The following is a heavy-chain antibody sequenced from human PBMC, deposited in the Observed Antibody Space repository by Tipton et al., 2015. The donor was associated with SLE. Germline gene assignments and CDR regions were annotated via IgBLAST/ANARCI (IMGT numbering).Heavy chain of an antibody. Sequence: TLSLTCTVSGGSISSGGYYWSWIRQHPGKGLEWIGYIYYSGSTYYNTSLKSRVTISVDTSKNQFSLKLRSVTAADTAVYYCARDRPDYYFDYWGQGILVTVSS. J-gene: IGHJ4*02. D-gene: IGHD1-14*01. CDR2: IYYSGST. CDR1: GGSISSGGYY. V-gene: IGHV4-31*03. CDR3: ARDRPDYYFDY.